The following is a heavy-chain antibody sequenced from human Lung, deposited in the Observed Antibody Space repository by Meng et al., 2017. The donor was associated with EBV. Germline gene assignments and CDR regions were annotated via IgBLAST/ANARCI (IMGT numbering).Heavy chain of an antibody. V-gene: IGHV3-30-3*01. Sequence: GQLVESGGGVLQPGGSLGLACAASGFTFSSYASNWVRQAPGKELEWVAVISYDGSNKYYADSVKGRFTISRDNSKNTLYLQMNSLRAEDTAVYYCARIDNGWELLDYWGQGTLVTVSS. CDR1: GFTFSSYA. J-gene: IGHJ4*02. CDR3: ARIDNGWELLDY. CDR2: ISYDGSNK. D-gene: IGHD2-15*01.